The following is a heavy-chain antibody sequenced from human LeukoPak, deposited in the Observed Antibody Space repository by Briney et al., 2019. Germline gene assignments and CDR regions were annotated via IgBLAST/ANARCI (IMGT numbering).Heavy chain of an antibody. D-gene: IGHD6-19*01. CDR2: INPSGGST. J-gene: IGHJ6*03. Sequence: ASVKVSCKASGYTFTSYYMHWVRQAPGQGLEWMGIINPSGGSTSYAQKFQGRVTMTRDTSTSTVYMELSSLRSEDTAVYYCAREGYSSGPGYYYYYMDVWGKGTTVTVSS. CDR1: GYTFTSYY. CDR3: AREGYSSGPGYYYYYMDV. V-gene: IGHV1-46*01.